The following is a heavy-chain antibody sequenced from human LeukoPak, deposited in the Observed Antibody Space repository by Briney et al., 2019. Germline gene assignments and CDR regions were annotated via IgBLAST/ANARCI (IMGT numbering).Heavy chain of an antibody. CDR2: IYPGDSDT. D-gene: IGHD3-22*01. V-gene: IGHV5-51*01. Sequence: GASLKISXKGSGSSFTSYWIGWVRQMPGKGLEWMGIIYPGDSDTRYSPSFQGQVTISADKSISTAYLQWSSLKASDTAMYYCATSSGYYLKSFDYWGQGTLVTVSS. CDR3: ATSSGYYLKSFDY. J-gene: IGHJ4*02. CDR1: GSSFTSYW.